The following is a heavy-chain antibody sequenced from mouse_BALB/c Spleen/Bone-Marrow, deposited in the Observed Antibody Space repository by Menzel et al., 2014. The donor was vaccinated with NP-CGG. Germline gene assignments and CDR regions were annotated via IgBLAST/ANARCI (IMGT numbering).Heavy chain of an antibody. V-gene: IGHV1-7*01. D-gene: IGHD2-4*01. Sequence: VQLQESGAELAKPGASVKMSCKASGYTFTSYWMHWVKQRPGQGLEWIGYINPSTGYTENNQKFKDKATLTADKSSSTAYMQLSSLTSEDAAVYYCARYPYYDYDGFAYWGQGTLVTVSA. CDR3: ARYPYYDYDGFAY. CDR2: INPSTGYT. J-gene: IGHJ3*01. CDR1: GYTFTSYW.